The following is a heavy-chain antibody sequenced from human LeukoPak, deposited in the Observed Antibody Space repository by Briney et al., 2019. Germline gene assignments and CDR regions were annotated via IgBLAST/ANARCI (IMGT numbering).Heavy chain of an antibody. CDR2: IKQDGSEK. D-gene: IGHD3-22*01. V-gene: IGHV3-7*04. CDR3: ARDQGTYYYDSSGYSDAFDI. J-gene: IGHJ3*02. Sequence: GGSLRLSCAASGFTFSSYWMSWVRQAPGKGLEWVANIKQDGSEKYYVDSVKGRFTISRDNAKNSLYLQMNSLRAEDTAVYYCARDQGTYYYDSSGYSDAFDIWGQETMVTVSS. CDR1: GFTFSSYW.